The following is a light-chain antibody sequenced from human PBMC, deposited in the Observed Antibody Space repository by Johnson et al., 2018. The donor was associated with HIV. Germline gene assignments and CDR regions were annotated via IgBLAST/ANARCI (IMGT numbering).Light chain of an antibody. Sequence: SVLTQPPSVSAAPGQKVTISCSGSSSNIGNNFVSWYQQLPGRAPKLLIYDNNKRPSGIPDRFSGSTSGTSATLGITGRQTGDEADYYCGTWDSSLRVGVFGTGTKVTVL. J-gene: IGLJ1*01. CDR1: SSNIGNNF. V-gene: IGLV1-51*01. CDR3: GTWDSSLRVGV. CDR2: DNN.